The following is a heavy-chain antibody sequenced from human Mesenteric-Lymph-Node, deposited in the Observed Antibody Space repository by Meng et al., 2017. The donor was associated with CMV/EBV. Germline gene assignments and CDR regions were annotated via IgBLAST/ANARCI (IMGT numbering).Heavy chain of an antibody. V-gene: IGHV1-2*02. CDR2: INPNSGDT. Sequence: ASVKVSCKASGYTFAGYYLHWVRQAPGQGLEWMGWINPNSGDTNYAQNFQARVTMTRETSISTAYMELTRLKSDDTAVYYCARRLCETSTCYTAADYWGQGTLVTVSS. CDR3: ARRLCETSTCYTAADY. J-gene: IGHJ4*02. CDR1: GYTFAGYY. D-gene: IGHD2-2*02.